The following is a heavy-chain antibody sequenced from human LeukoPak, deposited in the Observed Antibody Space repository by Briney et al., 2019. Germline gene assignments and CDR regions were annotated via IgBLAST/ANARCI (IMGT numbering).Heavy chain of an antibody. J-gene: IGHJ4*02. CDR3: ARGRDNVY. V-gene: IGHV3-7*04. CDR1: GFTFSSYW. CDR2: IKHNGDEL. Sequence: GGSLRLPCAASGFTFSSYWMTWVRQAPGKGLEWVADIKHNGDELNYVDSVEDRFTISRGNAKKSLYLQMNSLTAEDAAVYYCARGRDNVYWGQGTLVTVSS. D-gene: IGHD5-24*01.